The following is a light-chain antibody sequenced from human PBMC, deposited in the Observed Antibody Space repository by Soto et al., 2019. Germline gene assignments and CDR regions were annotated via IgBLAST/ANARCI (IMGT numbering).Light chain of an antibody. CDR2: AAS. CDR1: QDIRTH. V-gene: IGKV1-17*01. J-gene: IGKJ1*01. Sequence: DIEMTQSPSSLSASVGDRVTITCRASQDIRTHLGWYQQKAGKAPKRLIFAASSLDSGVPSRFSGSGSGTGFTLTISSLQPEDSATYYCLQHHSSPTFGRGTKVEVK. CDR3: LQHHSSPT.